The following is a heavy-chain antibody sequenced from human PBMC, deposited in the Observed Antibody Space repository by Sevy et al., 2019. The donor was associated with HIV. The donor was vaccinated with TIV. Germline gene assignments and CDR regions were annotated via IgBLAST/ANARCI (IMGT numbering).Heavy chain of an antibody. CDR2: ISSDGSAK. V-gene: IGHV3-30*15. CDR3: ASGQDGITDYY. J-gene: IGHJ4*02. Sequence: GGSLRLSCAASGFPFSVYPMHWVRQAPDKRLEWVAVISSDGSAKYYSDSVRGRFTFSRDNSRNTLYLQMSSLRTEDTAVYYCASGQDGITDYYWGQGTLVTVSS. D-gene: IGHD3-10*01. CDR1: GFPFSVYP.